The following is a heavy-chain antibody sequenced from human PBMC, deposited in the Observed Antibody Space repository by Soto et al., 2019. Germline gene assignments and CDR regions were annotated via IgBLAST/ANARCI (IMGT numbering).Heavy chain of an antibody. J-gene: IGHJ4*02. CDR3: ATWRHYSGSCCFDY. V-gene: IGHV1-69*06. D-gene: IGHD1-26*01. CDR2: IVPMYDSV. CDR1: GGTLNTYT. Sequence: ASVKVSCKASGGTLNTYTINWVRQAPGRRLEWVGQIVPMYDSVNYAENFQGRVTITADKSTKTSFMELTSLKSEDTALYFCATWRHYSGSCCFDYWGQGTLVTVSS.